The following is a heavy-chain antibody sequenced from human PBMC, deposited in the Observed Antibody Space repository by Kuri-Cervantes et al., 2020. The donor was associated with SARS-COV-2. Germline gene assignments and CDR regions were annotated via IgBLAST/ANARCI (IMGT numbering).Heavy chain of an antibody. D-gene: IGHD3-22*01. V-gene: IGHV4-39*01. Sequence: GSLRLSCTVSSCSISSGDYYWGWIRQPPGKGLEWIGSIFRSGITYYNPSLKSRVTMSVDTTKNQFSLKLSSVTAADTAVDYCARIDYHTSGYYYYYYYMDVWGKGTTVTVSS. CDR3: ARIDYHTSGYYYYYYYMDV. CDR1: SCSISSGDYY. CDR2: IFRSGIT. J-gene: IGHJ6*03.